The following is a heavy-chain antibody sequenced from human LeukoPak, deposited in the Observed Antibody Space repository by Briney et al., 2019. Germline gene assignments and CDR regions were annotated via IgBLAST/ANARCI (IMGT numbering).Heavy chain of an antibody. V-gene: IGHV1-18*01. CDR3: ARGYSSGWKNYYFDY. D-gene: IGHD6-19*01. Sequence: ASVKVSCKASGYIFTSYGISWVRQAPGQGLEWMGWISAYNGNTNYAQKLQGRVTMTTDTSTSTAYMELRSLRSDDTAVYYCARGYSSGWKNYYFDYWGQGTLVTVSS. CDR2: ISAYNGNT. CDR1: GYIFTSYG. J-gene: IGHJ4*02.